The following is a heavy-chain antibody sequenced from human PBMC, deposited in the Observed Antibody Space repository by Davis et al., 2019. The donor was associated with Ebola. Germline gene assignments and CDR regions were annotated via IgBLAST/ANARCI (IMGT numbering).Heavy chain of an antibody. J-gene: IGHJ4*02. D-gene: IGHD6-19*01. CDR1: GFTFSSYA. Sequence: GGSLRLSCAASGFTFSSYAMHWVRQAPGQRLEWMGWINAGNGNTKYSQKFQGRVTITRDTSASTAYMEPSSLRSEDTAVYYCARGSIAVAGRLGYWGQGTLVTVSS. V-gene: IGHV1-3*01. CDR2: INAGNGNT. CDR3: ARGSIAVAGRLGY.